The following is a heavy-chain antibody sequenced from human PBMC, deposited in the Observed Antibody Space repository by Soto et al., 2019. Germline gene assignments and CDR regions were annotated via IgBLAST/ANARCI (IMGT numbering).Heavy chain of an antibody. CDR1: GFTFSSYD. J-gene: IGHJ3*02. V-gene: IGHV3-13*01. D-gene: IGHD1-26*01. Sequence: GESLKISCAASGFTFSSYDMHWVRQATGKGLEWVSAIGTAGDTYYPGSVKGRFTISRENAKNSLYLQMNSLRAGDTAVYYCARDSGSYSAFDIWGQGTMVTVSS. CDR3: ARDSGSYSAFDI. CDR2: IGTAGDT.